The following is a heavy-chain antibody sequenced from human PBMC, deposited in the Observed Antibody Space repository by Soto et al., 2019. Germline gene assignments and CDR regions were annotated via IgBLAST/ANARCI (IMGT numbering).Heavy chain of an antibody. V-gene: IGHV4-59*01. CDR3: ARVSSSWGPANFHY. CDR2: IYYSGST. CDR1: GGSISSYY. D-gene: IGHD6-13*01. J-gene: IGHJ4*02. Sequence: LSETLSLTCTVSGGSISSYYWSWIRQPPGKGLEWIGYIYYSGSTNYNPSLKSRVTISVDTSKNQFSLKLSSVTAADTAVYYCARVSSSWGPANFHYWGQGTLVTVSS.